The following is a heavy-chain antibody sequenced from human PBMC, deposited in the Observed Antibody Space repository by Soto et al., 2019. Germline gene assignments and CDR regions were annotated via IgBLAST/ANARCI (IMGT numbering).Heavy chain of an antibody. J-gene: IGHJ4*02. CDR2: ISYDGSNK. D-gene: IGHD2-15*01. CDR3: ARGGGDCRAGSCYSGAPDY. Sequence: QVQLVESGGGVVQPGRSLRLSCAASGFTFSSYAMHWVRQAPGKGLEWVAVISYDGSNKYYADSVKGRFTISRDNSKNTLYLQLNSLRAEGTAVYYCARGGGDCRAGSCYSGAPDYWGQGTLVTVSS. V-gene: IGHV3-30-3*01. CDR1: GFTFSSYA.